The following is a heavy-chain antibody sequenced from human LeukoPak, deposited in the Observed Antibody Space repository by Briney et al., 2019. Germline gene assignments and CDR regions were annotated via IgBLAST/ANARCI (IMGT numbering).Heavy chain of an antibody. V-gene: IGHV4-59*07. CDR3: ARGGCGSGTYYPSRLYYCYGMDV. Sequence: SDTLSLTCTVSGGSISSYYRSWIRQPPGKGLEWIGYIYSSGSTNYNPSLKSRVTISVDTSKHQFSLKLTSVTAADTALYFCARGGCGSGTYYPSRLYYCYGMDVWGKGTTVTVSS. CDR1: GGSISSYY. D-gene: IGHD3-10*01. CDR2: IYSSGST. J-gene: IGHJ6*04.